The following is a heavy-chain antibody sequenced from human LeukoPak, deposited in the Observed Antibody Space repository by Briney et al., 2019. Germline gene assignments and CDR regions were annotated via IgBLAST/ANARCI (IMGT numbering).Heavy chain of an antibody. Sequence: PGGSLRLSCAASGFTFSSYAMSWVRQAPGKGLEWVSVISGTGGSTYYADSVKGRFTISRDDSKNTLYLQMNSLRAEDTAVYYCARDHGVVVPAATHFDYWGQGTLVTVSS. CDR2: ISGTGGST. J-gene: IGHJ4*02. CDR3: ARDHGVVVPAATHFDY. V-gene: IGHV3-23*01. CDR1: GFTFSSYA. D-gene: IGHD2-2*01.